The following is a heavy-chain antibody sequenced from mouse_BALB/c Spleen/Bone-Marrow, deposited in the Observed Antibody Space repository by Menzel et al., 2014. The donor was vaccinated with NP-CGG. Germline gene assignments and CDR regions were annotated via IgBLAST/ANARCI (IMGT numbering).Heavy chain of an antibody. V-gene: IGHV3-2*02. J-gene: IGHJ3*01. CDR1: GYSITSDYA. CDR3: ASPSWFAY. CDR2: ISYSGST. Sequence: DVKLQESGPGLVKPSQSLSLTCTVTGYSITSDYAWNWIRQFPGNKLEWMGYISYSGSTSYNPPLKSRISITRDTSKNQFFLQLNSVTTEDTATYYCASPSWFAYWGQGTLVTVSA.